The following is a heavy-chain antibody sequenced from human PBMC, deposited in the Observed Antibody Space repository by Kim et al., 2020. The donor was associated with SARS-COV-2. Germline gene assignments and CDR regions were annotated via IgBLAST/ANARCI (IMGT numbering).Heavy chain of an antibody. CDR3: ARPKRPSPLWFRELFRHDAFDI. D-gene: IGHD3-10*01. V-gene: IGHV7-4-1*04. J-gene: IGHJ3*02. CDR2: INTNTGNP. Sequence: ASVKVSCKASGYTFTSYAMNWVRQAPGQGLEWMGWINTNTGNPTYAQGFTGRFVFSLDTSVSMAYLQISSLKAEDTAVYYCARPKRPSPLWFRELFRHDAFDIWGQGTMVTVSS. CDR1: GYTFTSYA.